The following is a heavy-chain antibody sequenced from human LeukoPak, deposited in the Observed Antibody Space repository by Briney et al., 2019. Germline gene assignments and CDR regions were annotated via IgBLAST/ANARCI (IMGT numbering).Heavy chain of an antibody. D-gene: IGHD6-19*01. Sequence: ASVKVCCKASGDTFTSYGISWVRQAPGQGLEWMGWINPNSGGTNYAQKFQGRVTMTRDTSISTAYMELSRLRSDDTAVYYCARGLYSSGWSPDYWGQGTLVTVSS. V-gene: IGHV1-2*02. CDR2: INPNSGGT. J-gene: IGHJ4*02. CDR1: GDTFTSYG. CDR3: ARGLYSSGWSPDY.